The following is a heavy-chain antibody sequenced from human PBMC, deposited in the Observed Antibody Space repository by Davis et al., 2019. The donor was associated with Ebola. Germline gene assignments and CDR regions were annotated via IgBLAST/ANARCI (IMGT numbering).Heavy chain of an antibody. Sequence: PGGSLRLSCAASGFTFSKHWMAWVRQAPGKGLEWVANIKQGGNEKFYLDSVRGRFTISRDDAKNSVYLQMNSLRVEDTAVYYCAKALYFGLVVHYFDSWGQGTLVTVSS. CDR1: GFTFSKHW. J-gene: IGHJ4*02. V-gene: IGHV3-7*03. CDR2: IKQGGNEK. D-gene: IGHD3-3*01. CDR3: AKALYFGLVVHYFDS.